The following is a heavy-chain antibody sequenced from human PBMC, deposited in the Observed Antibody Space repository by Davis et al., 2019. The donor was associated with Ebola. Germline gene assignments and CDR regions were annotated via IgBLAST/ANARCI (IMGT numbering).Heavy chain of an antibody. D-gene: IGHD1-14*01. CDR3: ARDRPEPESAFDI. V-gene: IGHV4-31*03. CDR2: YYYSGST. Sequence: MPSATLSLTCTVSGGSINRGGSYWTWIRQHPVKGLEWIGYYYYSGSTDYNPSLKTRVTISGDTSKNQFSLKIKSVTAADTAVYFCARDRPEPESAFDIWGQGTVVIVSS. J-gene: IGHJ3*02. CDR1: GGSINRGGSY.